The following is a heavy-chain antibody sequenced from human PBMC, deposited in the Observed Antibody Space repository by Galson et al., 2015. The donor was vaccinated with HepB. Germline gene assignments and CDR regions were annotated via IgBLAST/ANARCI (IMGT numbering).Heavy chain of an antibody. V-gene: IGHV1-2*02. D-gene: IGHD5-18*01. Sequence: SVKVSCKASGYTFTDYFMHWVRQAPGQGLEWMGWIHPNSGGTNSAQKFQGRVTMTRDTSISTAYMELSMLRSDDTAVYYCARDRTAMVSGHNEFDYWGQGTLVTVSS. J-gene: IGHJ4*02. CDR2: IHPNSGGT. CDR3: ARDRTAMVSGHNEFDY. CDR1: GYTFTDYF.